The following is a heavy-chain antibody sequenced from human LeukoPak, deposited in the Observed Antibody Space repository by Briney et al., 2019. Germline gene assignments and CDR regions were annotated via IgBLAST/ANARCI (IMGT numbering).Heavy chain of an antibody. CDR1: GGSISSYY. CDR2: IYTSGST. D-gene: IGHD3-22*01. V-gene: IGHV4-4*07. CDR3: ARQYYYDSSGCFDY. Sequence: SETLSLTCTVSGGSISSYYWSWIRQPAGKGLEWIGRIYTSGSTNYNPSLKSRVTMSVDTSKNQFSLKLSSVTAADTAVYYCARQYYYDSSGCFDYWGQGTLVTASS. J-gene: IGHJ4*02.